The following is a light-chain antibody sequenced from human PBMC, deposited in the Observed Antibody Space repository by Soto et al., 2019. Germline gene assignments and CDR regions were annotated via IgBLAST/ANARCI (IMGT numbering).Light chain of an antibody. CDR2: EGS. Sequence: QSALTQPASVSGSPGQSITISCTGTSSDVGSYNLVSWYQQHPGKAPKVIISEGSKGPSGVSNRFSGSKSGHTASLTISGQQADDDAYYCRCSYAGYSSFVFGSGTKLTVL. V-gene: IGLV2-23*03. J-gene: IGLJ1*01. CDR1: SSDVGSYNL. CDR3: CSYAGYSSFV.